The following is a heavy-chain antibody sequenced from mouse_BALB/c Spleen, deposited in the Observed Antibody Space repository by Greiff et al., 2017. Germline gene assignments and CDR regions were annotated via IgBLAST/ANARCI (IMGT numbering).Heavy chain of an antibody. CDR3: ARNDGSDY. CDR2: ISNGGGST. J-gene: IGHJ2*01. D-gene: IGHD2-3*01. V-gene: IGHV5-12-2*01. CDR1: GFTFSSYT. Sequence: LQQSGGGLVQPGGSLKLSCAASGFTFSSYTMSWVRQTPEKRLEWVAYISNGGGSTYYPDTVKGRFTISRDNAKNTLYLQMSSLKSEDTAMYYCARNDGSDYWGQGTTLTVSS.